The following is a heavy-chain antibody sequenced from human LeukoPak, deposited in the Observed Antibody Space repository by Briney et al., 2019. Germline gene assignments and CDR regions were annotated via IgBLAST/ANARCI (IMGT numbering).Heavy chain of an antibody. J-gene: IGHJ4*02. V-gene: IGHV4-38-2*02. CDR1: GYSISNGFY. CDR3: ARDPRIAAASYFDF. D-gene: IGHD6-13*01. Sequence: PETLSLTCTVSGYSISNGFYWGWIRQPPGKGLEWFGSIYHSGNTYYNPSLKSRVTISVDKSKNQFSLKLRSVTAADTAVYYCARDPRIAAASYFDFWGQGTLVTVSS. CDR2: IYHSGNT.